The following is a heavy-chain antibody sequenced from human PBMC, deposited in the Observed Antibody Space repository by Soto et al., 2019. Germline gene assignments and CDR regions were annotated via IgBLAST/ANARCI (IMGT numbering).Heavy chain of an antibody. Sequence: EVELVESGGGLVQPGRSLRLSCAASGLSFHDYAMHWVRQAPGKGLEWVSGISWNSGNIGYADSVKGRFTISRDNAKNSLYLQMNRVRAEDTALYYCAKLEGAFDIWGRGTMVTVSS. J-gene: IGHJ3*02. V-gene: IGHV3-9*01. CDR1: GLSFHDYA. CDR2: ISWNSGNI. CDR3: AKLEGAFDI.